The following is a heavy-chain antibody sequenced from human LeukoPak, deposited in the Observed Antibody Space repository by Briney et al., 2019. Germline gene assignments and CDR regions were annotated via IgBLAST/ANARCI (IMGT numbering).Heavy chain of an antibody. D-gene: IGHD3-10*01. J-gene: IGHJ6*03. CDR1: GYTFTSYD. CDR3: ARENYPMVPYYYYYMDV. CDR2: MNPNSGNT. Sequence: ASVKVSCKASGYTFTSYDINWVRQATGQGLEWMGWMNPNSGNTGYAQKFQGRVTMTRDTSISTAYMELSRLRSDDTAVYYCARENYPMVPYYYYYMDVWGKGTTVTVSS. V-gene: IGHV1-8*01.